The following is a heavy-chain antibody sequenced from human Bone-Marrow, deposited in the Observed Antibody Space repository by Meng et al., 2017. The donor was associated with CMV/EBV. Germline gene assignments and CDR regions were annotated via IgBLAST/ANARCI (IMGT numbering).Heavy chain of an antibody. CDR1: GFTFSSYG. J-gene: IGHJ4*02. CDR3: AKDQYAAPPDY. V-gene: IGHV3-30*02. D-gene: IGHD6-6*01. CDR2: IQYNGNSK. Sequence: GESLKISCAASGFTFSSYGIHWVRQAPGKGLEWVSFIQYNGNSKYYADSVKGRFTISRDNSKSTLYLQMDSLRAEDTAVYYCAKDQYAAPPDYWGQGTLVTVSS.